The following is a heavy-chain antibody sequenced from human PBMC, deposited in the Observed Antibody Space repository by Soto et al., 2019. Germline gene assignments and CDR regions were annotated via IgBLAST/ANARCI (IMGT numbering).Heavy chain of an antibody. CDR3: ANEYYYGSASYRGMDV. CDR1: GAFIRPYY. J-gene: IGHJ6*02. CDR2: IFSSWNT. D-gene: IGHD3-10*01. V-gene: IGHV4-59*01. Sequence: SETLSLTCTVSGAFIRPYYWTWIRQPPGEGLEWIGYIFSSWNTNYNPSPKSRGTMSVDTSKYKLSLKLSSVTAADTAVYYSANEYYYGSASYRGMDVWGQGTTVTVSS.